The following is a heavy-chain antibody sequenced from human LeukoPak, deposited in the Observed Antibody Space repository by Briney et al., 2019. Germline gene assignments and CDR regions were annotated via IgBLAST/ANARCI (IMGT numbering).Heavy chain of an antibody. CDR2: ITAYDGDT. V-gene: IGHV1-18*01. CDR1: GFSFPNYG. D-gene: IGHD3-10*01. CDR3: ARDYQRPSGPDLFDI. J-gene: IGHJ3*02. Sequence: ASVKVSCKAAGFSFPNYGISWVRQAPGQGLEWIGRITAYDGDTNYAQKFQDRVTMATDTSTSTASMELWSLRSDDTAVYYCARDYQRPSGPDLFDIWGQGTVVTVSS.